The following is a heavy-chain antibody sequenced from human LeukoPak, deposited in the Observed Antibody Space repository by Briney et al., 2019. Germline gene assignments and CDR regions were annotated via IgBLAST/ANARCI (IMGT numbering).Heavy chain of an antibody. V-gene: IGHV1-2*02. CDR1: GYTFTGYY. CDR2: INSNDGVT. CDR3: AISIVGAAEIVY. J-gene: IGHJ4*02. Sequence: GASVKVSCKDSGYTFTGYYMHWVPQAPGQGREWVGWINSNDGVTNYAQKFQGSVTMTRDTSISTAYMELRSLRSEATALYYCAISIVGAAEIVYWGQGTLVTVSS. D-gene: IGHD1-26*01.